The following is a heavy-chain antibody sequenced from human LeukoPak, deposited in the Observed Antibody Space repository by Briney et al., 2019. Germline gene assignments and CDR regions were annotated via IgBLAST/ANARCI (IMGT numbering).Heavy chain of an antibody. Sequence: ASVKVSYKASGYTFTSYGISWVRQAPGQGLEWMGWISAHYGNTNYAQKFQDRVTMTTDTSTNTAYMELRSLRPDDTAVYYCARDFFHGHCSGLSCFLLDYWGQGSLVTVSS. CDR2: ISAHYGNT. CDR1: GYTFTSYG. CDR3: ARDFFHGHCSGLSCFLLDY. V-gene: IGHV1-18*01. D-gene: IGHD2-15*01. J-gene: IGHJ4*02.